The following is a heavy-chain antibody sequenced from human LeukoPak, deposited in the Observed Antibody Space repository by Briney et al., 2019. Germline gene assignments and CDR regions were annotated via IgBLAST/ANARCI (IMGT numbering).Heavy chain of an antibody. CDR3: ARVQSSSWYGVDY. Sequence: GGSLRLSCSASRFTFSRYAMTLVRPAPGKGLEWVSAIRRNCASTYHADSVKGRLTISRDNSKNTLYLQMNSLRAEDSAVYYCARVQSSSWYGVDYWGQGTLVTVSS. V-gene: IGHV3-23*01. D-gene: IGHD6-13*01. CDR2: IRRNCAST. J-gene: IGHJ4*02. CDR1: RFTFSRYA.